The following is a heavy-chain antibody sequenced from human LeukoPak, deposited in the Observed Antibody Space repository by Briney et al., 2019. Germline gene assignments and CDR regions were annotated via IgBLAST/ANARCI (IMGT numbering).Heavy chain of an antibody. CDR1: GCSISSYD. CDR3: CGGYDYGAL. V-gene: IGHV4-59*01. J-gene: IGHJ4*02. Sequence: PSETLSLTCTVSGCSISSYDWSWIRQPPGKGLEWMGYMYYSGSTNYNPSLKSRGTISVDTSKNQFSLKLSSGLASDAAVYYCCGGYDYGALWGQGTLVTVS. CDR2: MYYSGST. D-gene: IGHD4-17*01.